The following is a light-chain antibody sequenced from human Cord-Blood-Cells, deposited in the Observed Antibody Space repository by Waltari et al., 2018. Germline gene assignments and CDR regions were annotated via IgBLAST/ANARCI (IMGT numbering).Light chain of an antibody. V-gene: IGLV2-11*01. CDR3: CSYAGSYTFSWV. CDR2: DVS. CDR1: GSELGGYNY. Sequence: QSALTQPPSVSGSPGRSVTTSCTEPGSELGGYNYVSWSQQHPGKAPKLMIYDVSKRPSGVPDRFSGSKSGNTASLTISGLQAEDEADYYCCSYAGSYTFSWVFGGGTKLTVL. J-gene: IGLJ3*02.